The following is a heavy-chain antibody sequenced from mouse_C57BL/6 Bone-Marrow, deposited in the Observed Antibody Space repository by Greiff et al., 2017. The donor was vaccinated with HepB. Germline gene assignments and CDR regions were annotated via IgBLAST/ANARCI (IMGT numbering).Heavy chain of an antibody. CDR3: ARERVSYYGSSYLSWFAY. J-gene: IGHJ3*01. CDR1: GYTFTDYY. Sequence: EVQLQQSGPVLVKPGASVKMSCKASGYTFTDYYMNWVKQSHGKSLEWIGVINPYNGGTSYNQKFKGKATLTVDKSSSTAYMELNSLTSEDSAVYYCARERVSYYGSSYLSWFAYWGQGTLVTVSA. CDR2: INPYNGGT. D-gene: IGHD1-1*01. V-gene: IGHV1-19*01.